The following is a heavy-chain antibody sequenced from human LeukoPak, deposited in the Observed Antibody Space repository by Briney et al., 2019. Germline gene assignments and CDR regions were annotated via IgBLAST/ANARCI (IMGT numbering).Heavy chain of an antibody. Sequence: PSETLSLTCTVSGGSISSYYWGWIRQPPGKGLEWIGYISNSGSTNYNPSLKSRVTISVDTSKNQFSLKLSSVTAADTAVYFCARDQRSSWYRDWGQGTLVTVSS. CDR2: ISNSGST. CDR1: GGSISSYY. J-gene: IGHJ4*02. V-gene: IGHV4-59*01. D-gene: IGHD6-13*01. CDR3: ARDQRSSWYRD.